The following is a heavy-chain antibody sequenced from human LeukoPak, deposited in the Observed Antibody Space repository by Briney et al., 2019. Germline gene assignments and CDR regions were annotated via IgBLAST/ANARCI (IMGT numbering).Heavy chain of an antibody. V-gene: IGHV4-30-2*01. CDR3: ARQEGQGGATAFDY. CDR2: IDHSGSA. Sequence: SETLSLTCTVSGGSISSGGSYWSWIRQPPGKGLEWIGYIDHSGSAYYNPSLKSRVTISVDRSKNQFSLRLSSVTAADTAVYYCARQEGQGGATAFDYWGQGTLVTVSS. J-gene: IGHJ4*02. D-gene: IGHD1-26*01. CDR1: GGSISSGGSY.